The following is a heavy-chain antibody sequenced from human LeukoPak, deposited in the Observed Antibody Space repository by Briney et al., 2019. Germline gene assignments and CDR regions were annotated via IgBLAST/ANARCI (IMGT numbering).Heavy chain of an antibody. J-gene: IGHJ6*03. CDR2: INPNSGGT. V-gene: IGHV1-2*02. D-gene: IGHD3-9*01. CDR1: GYTFTGYY. Sequence: ASVKVSCKASGYTFTGYYMHWVRQAPGQGLEWMGWINPNSGGTNYAQKFQGRVTMTRDTSICTAYMELSRLRSDDTAVYYCARDGVYDILTGYFAHGYYYYMDVWGKGTTVTVSS. CDR3: ARDGVYDILTGYFAHGYYYYMDV.